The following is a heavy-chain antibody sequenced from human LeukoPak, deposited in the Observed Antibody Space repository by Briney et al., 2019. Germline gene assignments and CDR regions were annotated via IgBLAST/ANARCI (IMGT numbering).Heavy chain of an antibody. CDR3: ARLLYDRSGYYYFDY. J-gene: IGHJ4*02. Sequence: SETLSLTCTVSSGSISGSNHYWGWIRQPPGKGLEWIGSIYYSGSTYDNPSLKSRVTISVDTPKNQFSLKLRSVTAADTAIYYCARLLYDRSGYYYFDYWGQGTLVTVSS. CDR1: SGSISGSNHY. CDR2: IYYSGST. D-gene: IGHD3-22*01. V-gene: IGHV4-39*01.